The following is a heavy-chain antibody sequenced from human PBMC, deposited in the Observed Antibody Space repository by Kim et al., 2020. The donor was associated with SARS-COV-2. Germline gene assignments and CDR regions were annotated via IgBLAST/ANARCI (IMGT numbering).Heavy chain of an antibody. J-gene: IGHJ4*02. D-gene: IGHD3-22*01. Sequence: GGSLRLSCAASGFTFSSYSMNWVRQAPGKGLEWVSSISSSSSDIYYADSVKGRFTISRDNAKNLLYLQMNSLRAEDTAVYYCASPSGYYPAGYWGQGTLVTVSS. CDR3: ASPSGYYPAGY. V-gene: IGHV3-21*01. CDR2: ISSSSSDI. CDR1: GFTFSSYS.